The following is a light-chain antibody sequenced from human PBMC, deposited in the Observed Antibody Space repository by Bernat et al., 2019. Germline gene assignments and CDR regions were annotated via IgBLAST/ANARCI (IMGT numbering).Light chain of an antibody. CDR2: RNN. CDR1: SNNVGNQG. V-gene: IGLV10-54*04. J-gene: IGLJ3*02. Sequence: QAGLTQPPSVSKGLRQTATLTCTGNSNNVGNQGSSWLQQHQGHPPKLLSYRNNNRPSGISERFSASRSGNTASLTITGLQPEDEADYYCSAWDTSLSGWVFGGGTQLTLL. CDR3: SAWDTSLSGWV.